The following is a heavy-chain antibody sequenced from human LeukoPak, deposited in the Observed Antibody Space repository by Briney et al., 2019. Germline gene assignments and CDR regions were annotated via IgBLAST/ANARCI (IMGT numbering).Heavy chain of an antibody. CDR2: INHSGST. CDR3: ARAGQYYDSSGYRTRRYYYMDV. V-gene: IGHV4-34*01. Sequence: PSETLSLTCAVYGGSFSGYYWSWIRQPPGKGLEWIGEINHSGSTNYNSSLKSRVTISVDTSKNQFSLKLSSVTAADTAVYYCARAGQYYDSSGYRTRRYYYMDVWGKGTTVTVSS. D-gene: IGHD3-22*01. J-gene: IGHJ6*03. CDR1: GGSFSGYY.